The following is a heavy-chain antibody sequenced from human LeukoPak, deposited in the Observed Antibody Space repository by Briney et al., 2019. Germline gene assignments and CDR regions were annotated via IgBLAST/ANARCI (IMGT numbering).Heavy chain of an antibody. J-gene: IGHJ4*02. D-gene: IGHD3-16*02. Sequence: SETLSLACAVYGGSFSGYYWSWIRQPAGKGLEWIGRIYTSGSTNYNPSLKSRVTMSVDTSKNQFSLKLSSVTAADTAVYYCARDQVTFGGVIVPFDYWGQGTLVTVSS. CDR3: ARDQVTFGGVIVPFDY. CDR2: IYTSGST. CDR1: GGSFSGYY. V-gene: IGHV4-4*07.